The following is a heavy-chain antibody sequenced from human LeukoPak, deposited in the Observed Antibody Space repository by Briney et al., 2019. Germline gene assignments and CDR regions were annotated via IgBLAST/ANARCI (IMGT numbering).Heavy chain of an antibody. CDR3: ARHMAEYYDSGGKLFAEYFQH. V-gene: IGHV4-39*01. J-gene: IGHJ1*01. Sequence: PSETLSLTCTVSGGSISSSSYYWGWIRQPPGKGLEWIGSIYYSGSTYYNPSLKSRVTISVDTSKNQFSLKLSSVTAADTAVYYCARHMAEYYDSGGKLFAEYFQHWGQGTLVTVSS. CDR1: GGSISSSSYY. D-gene: IGHD3-22*01. CDR2: IYYSGST.